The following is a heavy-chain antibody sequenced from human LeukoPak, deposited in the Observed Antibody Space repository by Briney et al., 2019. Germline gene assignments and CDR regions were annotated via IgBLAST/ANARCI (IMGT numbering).Heavy chain of an antibody. CDR2: IYSGGST. D-gene: IGHD3-22*01. J-gene: IGHJ4*02. Sequence: PGGSLRLSCAASGLTVSTNYMTWVRQAPGKGLEWVSIIYSGGSTYYADSVKGRFTISRDNSKNTVYLQMNSLRAEDTAVYYCARGGYDTSGYARYYFDYWGQGTLVTVSS. V-gene: IGHV3-66*01. CDR3: ARGGYDTSGYARYYFDY. CDR1: GLTVSTNY.